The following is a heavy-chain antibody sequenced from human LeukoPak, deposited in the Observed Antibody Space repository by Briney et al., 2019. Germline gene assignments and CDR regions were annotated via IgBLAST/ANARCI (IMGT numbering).Heavy chain of an antibody. CDR3: AKGAGGFGYYNWFDP. V-gene: IGHV4-39*07. Sequence: SETLSLTCTVSGGSISSSPYYWGWIRQPPGKGLEWIGSIYYSGTTHYSPSLESRVTISVDTSKNQFSLKLASVTAADTAIYYCAKGAGGFGYYNWFDPWGQGTLVTVSS. CDR2: IYYSGTT. D-gene: IGHD5-18*01. CDR1: GGSISSSPYY. J-gene: IGHJ5*02.